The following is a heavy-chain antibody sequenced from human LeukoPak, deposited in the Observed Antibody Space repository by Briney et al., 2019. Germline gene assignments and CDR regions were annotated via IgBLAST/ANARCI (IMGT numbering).Heavy chain of an antibody. CDR3: ASMVRGVIMRVSWFDP. Sequence: SVKVSCKASGYTFTSYDINWVRQAPGRGLEWMGGIIPIFGTANYAQKFQGRVTITADKSTSTAYMELSSLRSEDTAVYYCASMVRGVIMRVSWFDPWGQGTLVTVSS. CDR2: IIPIFGTA. CDR1: GYTFTSYD. V-gene: IGHV1-69*06. D-gene: IGHD3-10*01. J-gene: IGHJ5*02.